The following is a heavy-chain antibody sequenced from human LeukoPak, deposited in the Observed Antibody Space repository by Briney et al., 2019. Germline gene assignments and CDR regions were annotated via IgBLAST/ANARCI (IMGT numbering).Heavy chain of an antibody. V-gene: IGHV3-11*01. J-gene: IGHJ1*01. Sequence: GGSLRLSCAASGFSFSDYYMSWIRQAPGKGLXXXXYISTISTITYNADSVKGRFTVSRDNAKNSLYLQMNSLRAEDTAVYYCARGSDGRGYPVFQYWGQGALVTVSS. CDR1: GFSFSDYY. CDR3: ARGSDGRGYPVFQY. D-gene: IGHD3-22*01. CDR2: ISTISTIT.